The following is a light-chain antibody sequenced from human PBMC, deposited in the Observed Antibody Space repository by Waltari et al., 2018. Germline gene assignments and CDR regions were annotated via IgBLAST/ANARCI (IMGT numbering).Light chain of an antibody. CDR1: QSASKY. Sequence: EIVLTQSPATLYLSQGERATPSCRANQSASKYVAWYQKRHGQAPRLLIYDASNRATGVPDRFDAFGSGTDFTLTISSLEPEDSAVYYCQQRNDWPLTFGGGTRVEIK. V-gene: IGKV3-11*01. J-gene: IGKJ4*01. CDR2: DAS. CDR3: QQRNDWPLT.